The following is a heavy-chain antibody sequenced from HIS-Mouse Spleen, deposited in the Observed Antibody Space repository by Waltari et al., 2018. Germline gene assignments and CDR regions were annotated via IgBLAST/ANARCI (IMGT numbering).Heavy chain of an antibody. CDR2: IYYSGST. D-gene: IGHD6-13*01. Sequence: QLQLQESGPGLVKPSETLSLTCTVSGGSISSSSYYWGWIRQPPGKGPEWIGSIYYSGSTYYNPSLKSRVTISVDTSKNQFSLKLSSVTAADTAVYYCAREIPYSSSWYDWYFDLWGRGTLVTVYS. CDR3: AREIPYSSSWYDWYFDL. CDR1: GGSISSSSYY. V-gene: IGHV4-39*07. J-gene: IGHJ2*01.